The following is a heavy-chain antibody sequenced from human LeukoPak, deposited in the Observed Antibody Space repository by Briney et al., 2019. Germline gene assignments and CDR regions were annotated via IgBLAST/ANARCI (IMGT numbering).Heavy chain of an antibody. J-gene: IGHJ4*02. CDR3: ARDSGTSAVAGLDY. V-gene: IGHV3-30*04. CDR1: GFTYSSYA. Sequence: GGSLRLSCAASGFTYSSYAVRWVREAPGKGLEWVALISYDGADKYYADSVKGRFTISRDNSKNTLYLQMNSLRAEDTAVYYCARDSGTSAVAGLDYWGQGTLVTVSS. D-gene: IGHD6-19*01. CDR2: ISYDGADK.